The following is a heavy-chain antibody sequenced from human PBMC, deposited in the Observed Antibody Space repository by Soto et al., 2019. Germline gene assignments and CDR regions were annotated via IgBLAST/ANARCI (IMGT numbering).Heavy chain of an antibody. CDR1: GGSFSGYY. CDR3: ARGLSIAAAGVAFDI. CDR2: INHSGSA. V-gene: IGHV4-34*01. J-gene: IGHJ3*02. D-gene: IGHD6-13*01. Sequence: PSQTLSLTCAAYGGSFSGYYWSWLHQPPGKGLKWIGEINHSGSANYNPSLKSRVTISVDTSKNQFSLKLSSVTAADTAVYYCARGLSIAAAGVAFDIWGQGTMVTVSS.